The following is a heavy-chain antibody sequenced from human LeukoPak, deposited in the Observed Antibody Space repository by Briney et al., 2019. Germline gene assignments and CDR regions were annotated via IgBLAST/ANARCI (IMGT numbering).Heavy chain of an antibody. Sequence: GGPLRLSCAASGFTFSSYGMHWVRQAPGKGRVWVAFIRYDGSNKYYADSVKGRFTISRDNSKNTLYLQMNSLRAEDTAVYYCAKDSLGYCSSTSCPPDYWGQGTLVTVSS. CDR2: IRYDGSNK. D-gene: IGHD2-2*01. J-gene: IGHJ4*02. CDR3: AKDSLGYCSSTSCPPDY. V-gene: IGHV3-30*02. CDR1: GFTFSSYG.